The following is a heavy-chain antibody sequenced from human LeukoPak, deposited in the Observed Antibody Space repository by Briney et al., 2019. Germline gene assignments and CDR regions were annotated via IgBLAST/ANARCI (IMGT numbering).Heavy chain of an antibody. CDR2: ISYDGSNK. D-gene: IGHD5-12*01. V-gene: IGHV3-30-3*01. CDR3: ARGDGGYDYVHNWFDP. Sequence: GGSLRLSCAASGSTFSSYAMHWVRQAPGKGLEWVAVISYDGSNKYYADSVKGRFTISRDNSKNTLYLQMNSLRAEDTAVYYCARGDGGYDYVHNWFDPWGQGTLVTVSS. J-gene: IGHJ5*02. CDR1: GSTFSSYA.